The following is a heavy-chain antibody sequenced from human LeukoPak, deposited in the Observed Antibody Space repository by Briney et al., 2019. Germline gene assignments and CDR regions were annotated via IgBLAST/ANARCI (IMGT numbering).Heavy chain of an antibody. CDR3: AREYGDYGNAFDI. J-gene: IGHJ3*02. CDR2: ISSDGSNT. D-gene: IGHD4-17*01. Sequence: GGSLRLSCAASGFTFRNYAMHWVRQAPGKGLEWLAVISSDGSNTNYAESVKGRFTISRDNSKNMLYLQMSSLRAEDTAVYFCAREYGDYGNAFDIWGQGTVVTVSS. CDR1: GFTFRNYA. V-gene: IGHV3-30-3*01.